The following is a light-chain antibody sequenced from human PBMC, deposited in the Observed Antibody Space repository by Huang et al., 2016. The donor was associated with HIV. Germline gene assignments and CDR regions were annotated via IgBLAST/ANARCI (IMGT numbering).Light chain of an antibody. CDR2: KAS. CDR1: QGISTW. CDR3: QQYNSYSRLS. Sequence: IQLTQSPSTLSASVGDPVTITCRASQGISTWLAWYQQKPGKVPNLLIYKASTLQKGAPSRCSGSGAGTEFTLTITSLQPDDSATYYCQQYNSYSRLSFGGGTKVEI. V-gene: IGKV1-5*03. J-gene: IGKJ4*01.